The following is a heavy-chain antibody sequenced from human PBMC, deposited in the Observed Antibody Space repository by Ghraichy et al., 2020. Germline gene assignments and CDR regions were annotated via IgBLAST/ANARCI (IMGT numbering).Heavy chain of an antibody. CDR3: ARIGDWAAKD. Sequence: GGSLRLSCAASGFTVSDYYMSWIRQTPGKGLEWVSYISSSGSTIYYADSMKGRFTISRDNANNSLYLQMNSLRAEDPAIYYCARIGDWAAKDWGQGTLVTVSS. D-gene: IGHD2-21*02. CDR2: ISSSGSTI. J-gene: IGHJ4*02. V-gene: IGHV3-11*01. CDR1: GFTVSDYY.